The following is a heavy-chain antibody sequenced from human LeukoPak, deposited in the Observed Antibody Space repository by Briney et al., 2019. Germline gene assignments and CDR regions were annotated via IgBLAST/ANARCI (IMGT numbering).Heavy chain of an antibody. CDR2: IYYSGST. CDR3: ASRFYYDSSDEDGLDF. J-gene: IGHJ4*02. D-gene: IGHD3-22*01. CDR1: GGSIGSGDHY. V-gene: IGHV4-30-4*01. Sequence: SQTLSLTCSVSGGSIGSGDHYWTWIRQPPGKGLEWIGHIYYSGSTYLNPSLKSRLSISVDTSKNQFSLKLSSVTAADTAVYYCASRFYYDSSDEDGLDFWGQGTLVTVSS.